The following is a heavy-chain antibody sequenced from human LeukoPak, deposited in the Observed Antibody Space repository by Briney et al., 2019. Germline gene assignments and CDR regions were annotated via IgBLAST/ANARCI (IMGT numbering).Heavy chain of an antibody. J-gene: IGHJ6*02. V-gene: IGHV3-23*01. CDR2: ISGSGGST. Sequence: HPGGSLRLSCAASGFTFSSYAMSWVRQAPGKGLEWVSAISGSGGSTYYADSVKGRFTISRDNSKNTLYLQMNSLRAEDTAVYYCAKDLPEGYYDFWSGYYRDYYYGMDVWGQGTTVTVSS. CDR3: AKDLPEGYYDFWSGYYRDYYYGMDV. D-gene: IGHD3-3*01. CDR1: GFTFSSYA.